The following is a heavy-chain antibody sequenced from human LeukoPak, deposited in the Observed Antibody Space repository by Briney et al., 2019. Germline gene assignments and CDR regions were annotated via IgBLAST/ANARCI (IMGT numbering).Heavy chain of an antibody. Sequence: GGSLRLSCAASGFTFSSYEMNWVRQAPGKGLEWVANIKQDGSEKYYVDSVKGRFTISRDNAKNSLYLQMNSLRAEDTAVYYCARESYYGSGSYYWAPGYYYYYMDVWGKGTTVTVSS. CDR1: GFTFSSYE. J-gene: IGHJ6*03. D-gene: IGHD3-10*01. CDR3: ARESYYGSGSYYWAPGYYYYYMDV. CDR2: IKQDGSEK. V-gene: IGHV3-7*01.